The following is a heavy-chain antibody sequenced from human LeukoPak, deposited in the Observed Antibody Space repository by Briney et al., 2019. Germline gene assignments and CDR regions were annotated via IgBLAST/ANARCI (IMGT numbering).Heavy chain of an antibody. J-gene: IGHJ5*02. D-gene: IGHD2-15*01. CDR1: GFTFSSYA. CDR3: AKDSQADIVVVAAHNWFDP. Sequence: PGGSLRLSCAASGFTFSSYAMSWVRQAPGKGLEWVSAISGSGGSTYYADSVKGRFTISRDNSKNTPYLQMNSLRAEDTAVYYCAKDSQADIVVVAAHNWFDPWGQGTLVTVSS. V-gene: IGHV3-23*01. CDR2: ISGSGGST.